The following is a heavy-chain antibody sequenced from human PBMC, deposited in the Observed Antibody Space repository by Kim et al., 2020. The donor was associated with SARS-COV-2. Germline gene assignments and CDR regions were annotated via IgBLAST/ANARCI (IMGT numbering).Heavy chain of an antibody. D-gene: IGHD6-19*01. Sequence: SETLSLTCTVSGGSISSSSYYWGWIRQPPGKGLEWIGSIYYSGSTYYNPSLKSRVTISVDTPKNQFSLKLSSVTAADTAVYYCARRVAGAGVFDYWGQGTLVTVSS. CDR3: ARRVAGAGVFDY. J-gene: IGHJ4*02. CDR1: GGSISSSSYY. CDR2: IYYSGST. V-gene: IGHV4-39*01.